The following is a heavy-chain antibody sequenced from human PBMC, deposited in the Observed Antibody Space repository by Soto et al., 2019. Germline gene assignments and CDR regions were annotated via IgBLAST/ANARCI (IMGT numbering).Heavy chain of an antibody. CDR1: GFTFSSYA. CDR3: AKFPGGPQVNGMDV. V-gene: IGHV3-23*01. Sequence: EVQLLESGGGLVQPGGSLRLSCAASGFTFSSYAMNWVRQAPGKGLEWVSGISGSGGSTYYADSVKGRFTISRDNSKNTLYLQMNSLRAEDTAVYYCAKFPGGPQVNGMDVWGQGTTVTVSS. J-gene: IGHJ6*02. CDR2: ISGSGGST. D-gene: IGHD3-16*01.